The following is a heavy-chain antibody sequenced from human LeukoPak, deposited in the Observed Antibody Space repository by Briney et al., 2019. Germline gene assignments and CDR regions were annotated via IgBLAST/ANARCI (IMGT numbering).Heavy chain of an antibody. V-gene: IGHV4-61*02. J-gene: IGHJ2*01. CDR3: ARFSSSSGPEYWYFDL. CDR1: GGSISSGNYY. CDR2: IYTSGST. Sequence: SQTLSLTYTVSGGSISSGNYYWNWIRQPAGKGLEWVGRIYTSGSTKYNPSLRSRVTISLDTSKNQFSLEMDSVAAADTAMYYAARFSSSSGPEYWYFDLWGRGTLVTVSS. D-gene: IGHD6-6*01.